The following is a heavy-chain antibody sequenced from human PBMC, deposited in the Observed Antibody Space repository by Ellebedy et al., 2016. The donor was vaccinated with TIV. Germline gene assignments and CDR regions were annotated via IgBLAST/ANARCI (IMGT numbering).Heavy chain of an antibody. CDR3: ARDMSDYYGLNI. CDR1: GFSFSSYW. CDR2: IHWNSDII. Sequence: SLKISXAASGFSFSSYWMSWVRQASGKGLEWVSGIHWNSDIIGYADSVTGRFTISRDNAKNSVYLQMNSLRLDDTALYYCARDMSDYYGLNIWGQGTTVAVSS. V-gene: IGHV3-9*01. J-gene: IGHJ6*02.